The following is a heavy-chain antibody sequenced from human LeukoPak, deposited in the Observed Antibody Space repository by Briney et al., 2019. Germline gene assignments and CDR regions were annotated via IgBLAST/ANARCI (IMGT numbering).Heavy chain of an antibody. D-gene: IGHD1-26*01. Sequence: ASVKVSCKASGYTFTGYYMHWVRQAPGQGLEWMGWINPNSGGTNYAQKFQGRVTMTRDTSISTAYMELSRLRSDDTAVYYCARDLGQWDPSIPGAFDIWAKGQWSPSLQ. CDR1: GYTFTGYY. CDR3: ARDLGQWDPSIPGAFDI. CDR2: INPNSGGT. V-gene: IGHV1-2*02. J-gene: IGHJ3*02.